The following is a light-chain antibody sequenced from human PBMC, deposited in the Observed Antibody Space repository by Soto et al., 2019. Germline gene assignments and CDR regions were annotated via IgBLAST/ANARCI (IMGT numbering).Light chain of an antibody. CDR3: QQYGSSLWT. J-gene: IGKJ1*01. V-gene: IGKV3-20*01. CDR1: QSVSSSY. Sequence: EIVLTQSPGTLSLSPGERATLSCRASQSVSSSYLAWYQQKPGQAPRLLIYGASSRATGIPDRFSGSGSGTDFTLTISRLEPEDFAVYYCQQYGSSLWTFCQGPNVDIK. CDR2: GAS.